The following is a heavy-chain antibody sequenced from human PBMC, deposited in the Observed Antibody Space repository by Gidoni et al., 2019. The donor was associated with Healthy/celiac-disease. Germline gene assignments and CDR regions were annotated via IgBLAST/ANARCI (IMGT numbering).Heavy chain of an antibody. CDR2: IGSSGSTI. J-gene: IGHJ5*02. CDR1: GFTSSDSY. V-gene: IGHV3-11*01. Sequence: QVQLVESGGGLVKPGGSLRLSCAASGFTSSDSYMSWIRQAPGKGLAWVSYIGSSGSTIYYAESVKGRFTISRDNAKNSLYLQMNSLRAEDTAVYYCARVDILGYCSGGSCRSFDPWGQGTLVTVSS. D-gene: IGHD2-15*01. CDR3: ARVDILGYCSGGSCRSFDP.